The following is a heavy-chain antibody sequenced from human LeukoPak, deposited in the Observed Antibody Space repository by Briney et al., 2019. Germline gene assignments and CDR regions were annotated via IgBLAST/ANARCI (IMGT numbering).Heavy chain of an antibody. CDR3: ARPLHPSRDGSPGY. D-gene: IGHD5-24*01. CDR2: IYPGDSDT. CDR1: GYSFTTYW. Sequence: GESLKISCKGSGYSFTTYWIGWVRQMPGKGLEWMGIIYPGDSDTRYSPSFQGQVTISADKSIATAYLQWHSLKASDSAMYYCARPLHPSRDGSPGYWGQGTLVTVSS. V-gene: IGHV5-51*01. J-gene: IGHJ4*02.